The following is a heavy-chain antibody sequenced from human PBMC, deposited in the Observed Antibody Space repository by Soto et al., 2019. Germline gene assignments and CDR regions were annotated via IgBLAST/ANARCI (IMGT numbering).Heavy chain of an antibody. V-gene: IGHV3-23*01. Sequence: EVQLLESGGGLVQPGGSLRLSCAASGFTFSSYAMSWVRQAPGKGLDWVSGITGSGGNTYYADSVKGRFTISRDNSKNTLYLQMNSLRAEDTAVYYCAKGVTIFGVVISHFGYWGQGILVTVSS. CDR1: GFTFSSYA. D-gene: IGHD3-3*01. J-gene: IGHJ4*02. CDR2: ITGSGGNT. CDR3: AKGVTIFGVVISHFGY.